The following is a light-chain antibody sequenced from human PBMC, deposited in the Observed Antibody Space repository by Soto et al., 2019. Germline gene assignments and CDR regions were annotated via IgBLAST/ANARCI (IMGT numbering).Light chain of an antibody. CDR1: QSVSRN. CDR3: QQYDDWQT. V-gene: IGKV3-15*01. CDR2: SSS. J-gene: IGKJ1*01. Sequence: EIVLTQSPATLSVSPGERATLSFRASQSVSRNVAWYQQKPGQAPRLLIYSSSTRASGIPARFSGSASGTEFTLTISSLQSEDIAVYYCQQYDDWQTFGQGTKVDIK.